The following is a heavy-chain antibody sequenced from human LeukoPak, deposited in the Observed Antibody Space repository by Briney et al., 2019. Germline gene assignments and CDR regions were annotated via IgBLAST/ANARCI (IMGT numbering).Heavy chain of an antibody. CDR3: AKSYYDSSGYYQLRIVDY. J-gene: IGHJ4*02. D-gene: IGHD3-22*01. V-gene: IGHV3-23*01. CDR2: ISGSGGST. CDR1: GFIFSSYA. Sequence: GGSLRLSCAASGFIFSSYAMSWVRQAPGKGLEWVSTISGSGGSTYYADSVKGRFTISRDNSKNTVYLQMNSLRAEDTAVYYCAKSYYDSSGYYQLRIVDYWGQGTLVTVSS.